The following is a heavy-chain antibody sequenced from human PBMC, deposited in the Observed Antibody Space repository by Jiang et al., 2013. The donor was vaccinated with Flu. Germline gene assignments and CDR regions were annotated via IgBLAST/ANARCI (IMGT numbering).Heavy chain of an antibody. CDR3: ARTTNYDFWSGYYSQPYNWFDP. D-gene: IGHD3-3*01. CDR2: IYHSGST. Sequence: SLTCTVSGYSISSGYYWGWIRQPPGKGLEWIGSIYHSGSTYYNPSLKSRVTISVDTSKNQFSLKLSSVTAADTAVYYCARTTNYDFWSGYYSQPYNWFDPWGQGTLVTVSS. CDR1: GYSISSGYY. V-gene: IGHV4-38-2*02. J-gene: IGHJ5*02.